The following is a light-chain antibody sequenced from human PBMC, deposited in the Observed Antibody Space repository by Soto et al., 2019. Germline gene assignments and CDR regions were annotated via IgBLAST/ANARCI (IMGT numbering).Light chain of an antibody. CDR2: GSS. J-gene: IGKJ2*01. V-gene: IGKV3-20*01. CDR3: QQYGSSPAYT. Sequence: EIVLTQSPGTLSLSPGERATLSCRASQSVSGSYLAWYQQKPGQSHRLLIYGSSDRATGIPDRFSGSGSGTDFNLTISRVEAEDLAVYYCQQYGSSPAYTFGQGTKLEIK. CDR1: QSVSGSY.